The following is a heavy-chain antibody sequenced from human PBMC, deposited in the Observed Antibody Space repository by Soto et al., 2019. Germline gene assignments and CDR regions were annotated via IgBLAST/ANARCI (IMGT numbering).Heavy chain of an antibody. CDR3: ARDRIQLRLGKYSFNAMDV. D-gene: IGHD3-16*01. CDR1: GGTFSDFA. J-gene: IGHJ6*02. V-gene: IGHV1-69*06. CDR2: IVPRFGSP. Sequence: QVQLVQSGAEMRKPGSSLRVSCKASGGTFSDFAFSWVRQAPGQGLEWMGGIVPRFGSPNYAQKFGGRVTITADTSTSTVYMERSSLRFDDTAVYFCARDRIQLRLGKYSFNAMDVWGQGTTMTVSS.